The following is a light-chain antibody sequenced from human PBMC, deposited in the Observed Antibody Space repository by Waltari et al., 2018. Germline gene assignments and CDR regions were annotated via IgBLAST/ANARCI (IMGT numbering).Light chain of an antibody. CDR2: DVS. V-gene: IGLV2-14*03. CDR3: SSYTRGRTYV. CDR1: STDIGAHDF. Sequence: QSALTQPASVSGSPGQSIAISCSGSSTDIGAHDFVSWYHQHPGIAPKLIIFDVSSLPSGISYRCSGSKFGNTASLTIFGLQAEDEADYYCSSYTRGRTYVFGSGTKVTVL. J-gene: IGLJ1*01.